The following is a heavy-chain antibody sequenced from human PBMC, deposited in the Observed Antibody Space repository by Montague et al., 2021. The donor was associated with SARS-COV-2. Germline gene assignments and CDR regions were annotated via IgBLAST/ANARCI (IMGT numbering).Heavy chain of an antibody. CDR2: IWYDGSNQ. D-gene: IGHD6-13*01. Sequence: SLRLSCAASGFTFSSYGLHWVRQAPGKGLEWVAVIWYDGSNQYYSDSXXVRFTISRDNSKNTLYLQMNSLRAEDTAVYYCAREGTLAAAGTGIDYWGQGTLVTVSS. CDR1: GFTFSSYG. V-gene: IGHV3-33*01. CDR3: AREGTLAAAGTGIDY. J-gene: IGHJ4*02.